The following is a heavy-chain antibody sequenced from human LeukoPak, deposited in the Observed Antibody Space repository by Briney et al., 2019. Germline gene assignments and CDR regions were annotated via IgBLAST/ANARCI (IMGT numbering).Heavy chain of an antibody. CDR2: IYYSGST. CDR3: ARGLMVRGVIGYYYYMDV. D-gene: IGHD3-10*01. Sequence: SETLSLTCTVSGGSISSYYWSWIRQPPGKGLEWIWYIYYSGSTNYNPSLKSRVTISVDTSKNQFFLKLSSVTAADTAVYYCARGLMVRGVIGYYYYMDVWGKGTTVTVSS. J-gene: IGHJ6*03. CDR1: GGSISSYY. V-gene: IGHV4-59*01.